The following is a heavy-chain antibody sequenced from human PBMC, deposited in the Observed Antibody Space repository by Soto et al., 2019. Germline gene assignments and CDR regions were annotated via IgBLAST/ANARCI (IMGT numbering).Heavy chain of an antibody. V-gene: IGHV4-61*08. CDR3: TREQSDDNYFDP. Sequence: KPSETLSLTCTVSGAALSSGGYFYTRVRQPPGKGLEWLGYIYYSGGTNYNPSLKSRVTISLDKSKSQFSLRLISVTAADTAVYCCTREQSDDNYFDPWGQGTLVTVSS. J-gene: IGHJ5*02. D-gene: IGHD6-19*01. CDR1: GAALSSGGYF. CDR2: IYYSGGT.